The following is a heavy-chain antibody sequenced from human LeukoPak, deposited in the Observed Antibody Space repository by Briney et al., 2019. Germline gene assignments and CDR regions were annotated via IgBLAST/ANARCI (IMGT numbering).Heavy chain of an antibody. Sequence: GGSLRLSCAASGFIFRNYWMSWVRQAPGKGLEWVANIKEDGSEKYYVESVKGRFTISRDNAKNSLYLQMSSLRAEDTAVYYWARGVIIRGRLDPWGQGTLVTVSS. CDR1: GFIFRNYW. CDR3: ARGVIIRGRLDP. V-gene: IGHV3-7*01. J-gene: IGHJ5*02. D-gene: IGHD3-16*02. CDR2: IKEDGSEK.